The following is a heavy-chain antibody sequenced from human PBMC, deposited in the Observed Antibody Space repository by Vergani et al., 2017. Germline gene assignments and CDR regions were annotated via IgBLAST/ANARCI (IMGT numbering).Heavy chain of an antibody. J-gene: IGHJ4*02. CDR2: IYYSGST. Sequence: QLQLQESGPGLVKPSETLSLTCTVSGGSISSSSSYWGWIRQPPGKGLEWIGSIYYSGSTYYNPSLKSRVTISVDTSKNQFSLKLSSVTAADTAVYYCARDAIPYYDILTGYSSAFDYWGQGTLVTVSS. CDR1: GGSISSSSSY. CDR3: ARDAIPYYDILTGYSSAFDY. D-gene: IGHD3-9*01. V-gene: IGHV4-39*07.